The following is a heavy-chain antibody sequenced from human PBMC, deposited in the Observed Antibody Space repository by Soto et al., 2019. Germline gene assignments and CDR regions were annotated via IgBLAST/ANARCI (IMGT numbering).Heavy chain of an antibody. CDR3: ARDRESELPWGDAFDI. CDR1: GFTFSSYG. Sequence: QVQLVESGGGVVQPGRSLRLSCAASGFTFSSYGMHWVRQAPGKGLEWVAVIWYDGSNKYYADSVKGRFTISRDNSKNTLYLQMNSLRAEDTAVYYCARDRESELPWGDAFDIWGQGTMVTVSS. V-gene: IGHV3-33*01. CDR2: IWYDGSNK. D-gene: IGHD1-26*01. J-gene: IGHJ3*02.